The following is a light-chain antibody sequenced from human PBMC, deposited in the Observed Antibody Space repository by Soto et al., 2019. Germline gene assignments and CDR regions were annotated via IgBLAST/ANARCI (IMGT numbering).Light chain of an antibody. V-gene: IGLV1-51*01. Sequence: QSVLTQPPSVSAAPGQKVTISCSGSSSNIGGNSVSWYQQLPGTAPKLLIYDDNKRPSGIPDRFSGSKSGTSATLGITGFQTGDEADYYCSAWDDSQNGPVFGGGTKVTVL. CDR2: DDN. CDR3: SAWDDSQNGPV. CDR1: SSNIGGNS. J-gene: IGLJ3*02.